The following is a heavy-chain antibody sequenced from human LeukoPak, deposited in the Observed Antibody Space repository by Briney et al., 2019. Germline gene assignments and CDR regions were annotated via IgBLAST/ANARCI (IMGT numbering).Heavy chain of an antibody. Sequence: PSETLSLTCTVSGGSLNNYYWSWLRQPPGRGLEWIGYMYYTGSTNYSPSLKSRVTISLDTSKNHFSLKLRSVTAADTAVYYCAREGYCSDGSCSGAFDIWGQGTMVAVSS. CDR3: AREGYCSDGSCSGAFDI. CDR1: GGSLNNYY. CDR2: MYYTGST. J-gene: IGHJ3*02. V-gene: IGHV4-59*01. D-gene: IGHD2-15*01.